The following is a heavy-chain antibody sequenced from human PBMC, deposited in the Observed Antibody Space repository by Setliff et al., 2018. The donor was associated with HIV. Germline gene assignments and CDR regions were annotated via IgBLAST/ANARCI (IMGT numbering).Heavy chain of an antibody. CDR2: VFYTGGT. J-gene: IGHJ6*03. CDR3: AKTIRGYISGDYMDV. D-gene: IGHD5-18*01. Sequence: SETLSLTCTISGGSITSHYWSWIRQPPGKGLEWIGYVFYTGGTNYRPSLRGRVTISVDTSKNHFSLKLSSMTAADTAVYYCAKTIRGYISGDYMDVWGKGTTVTVSS. CDR1: GGSITSHY. V-gene: IGHV4-59*11.